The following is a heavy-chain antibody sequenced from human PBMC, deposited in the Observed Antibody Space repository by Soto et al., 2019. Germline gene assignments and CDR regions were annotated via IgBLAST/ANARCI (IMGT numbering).Heavy chain of an antibody. D-gene: IGHD2-15*01. CDR1: GFTFSSYA. CDR3: ARGTGDCSGGSCYYYYGMDV. V-gene: IGHV3-30-3*01. Sequence: QVQLVESGGGVVQPGRSLRLSCAASGFTFSSYAMHWVRQAPGKGLEWVAVISYDGSNKYYADSVKGRFTISRDNSKNTLDLQMNSLRAEDTAVYYCARGTGDCSGGSCYYYYGMDVLGQGTTVSVAS. CDR2: ISYDGSNK. J-gene: IGHJ6*02.